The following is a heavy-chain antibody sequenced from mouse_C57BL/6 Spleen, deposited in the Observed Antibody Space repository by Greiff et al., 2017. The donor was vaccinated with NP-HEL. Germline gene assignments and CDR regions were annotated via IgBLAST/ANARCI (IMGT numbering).Heavy chain of an antibody. J-gene: IGHJ4*01. V-gene: IGHV2-2*01. D-gene: IGHD1-1*01. CDR2: IWSGGST. CDR3: ARNFGSREDYAMDY. Sequence: QVQLKESGPGLVQPSQSLSITCTVSGFSLTSYGVHWVRQSPGKGLEWLGVIWSGGSTDYNAAFISRLSISKDNSKSQVFFKMNSLQADDTAIYYCARNFGSREDYAMDYWGQGTSVTVSS. CDR1: GFSLTSYG.